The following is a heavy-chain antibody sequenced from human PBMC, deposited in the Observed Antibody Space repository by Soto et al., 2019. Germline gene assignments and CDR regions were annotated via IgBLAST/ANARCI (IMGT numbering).Heavy chain of an antibody. J-gene: IGHJ4*02. CDR2: SYYRGST. V-gene: IGHV4-39*01. CDR1: GGSISSRSHY. Sequence: QLQLQESGPRLVKPSETLSLTCTVSGGSISSRSHYWGWIRQSPGKHLEWIGSSYYRGSTHYNPSLKTRVTISVDTSKNQVSLKVYSVTAADTAVYYCATADGFGVVTPFFEYWGQGILVTVSS. D-gene: IGHD3-3*01. CDR3: ATADGFGVVTPFFEY.